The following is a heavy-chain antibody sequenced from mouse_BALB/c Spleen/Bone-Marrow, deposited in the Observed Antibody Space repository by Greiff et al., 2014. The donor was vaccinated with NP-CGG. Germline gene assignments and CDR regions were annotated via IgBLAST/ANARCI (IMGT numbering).Heavy chain of an antibody. CDR3: ARGGSTMITAFAY. Sequence: VKLQESGAELVRPGVSVKISCKGSGYTFTDYAMHWVKQSHAKSLEWIGVISTYYGDASYSQKFKGKATMTVDKSSSTAYMELARLTSEDSAIYYCARGGSTMITAFAYWGQGTLVTVSA. CDR1: GYTFTDYA. CDR2: ISTYYGDA. J-gene: IGHJ3*01. D-gene: IGHD2-4*01. V-gene: IGHV1S137*01.